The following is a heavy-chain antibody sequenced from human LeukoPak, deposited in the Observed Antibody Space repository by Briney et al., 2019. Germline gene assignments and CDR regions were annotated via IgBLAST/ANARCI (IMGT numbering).Heavy chain of an antibody. D-gene: IGHD3-16*02. CDR1: VVILTTCH. CDR2: INPRSGST. V-gene: IGHV1-46*01. Sequence: AAVKISCRTSVVILTTCHLQWVRQAPRQGRVWVGIINPRSGSTRYAQKFQGRLNMTRDTSTSTAYMELSSLRSDDTAMYYCARDEREVLIGRSQFDPWGEETLVTVSS. J-gene: IGHJ5*02. CDR3: ARDEREVLIGRSQFDP.